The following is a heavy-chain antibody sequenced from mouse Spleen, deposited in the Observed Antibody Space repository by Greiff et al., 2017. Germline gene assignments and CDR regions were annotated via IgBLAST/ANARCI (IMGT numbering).Heavy chain of an antibody. D-gene: IGHD2-1*01. CDR2: ISSGSSTI. CDR1: GFTFSDYG. J-gene: IGHJ3*01. CDR3: ASYGNLWAWFAY. Sequence: EVMLVESGGGLVKPGGSLKLSCAASGFTFSDYGMHWVRQAPEKGLEWVAYISSGSSTIYYADTVTGRFTISRDNAKNTLFLQMTSLRSEDTAMYYCASYGNLWAWFAYWGQGTLVPVSA. V-gene: IGHV5-17*01.